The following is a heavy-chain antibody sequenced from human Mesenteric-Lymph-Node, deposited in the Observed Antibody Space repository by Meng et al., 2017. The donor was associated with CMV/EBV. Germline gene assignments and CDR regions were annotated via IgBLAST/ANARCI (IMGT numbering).Heavy chain of an antibody. D-gene: IGHD3-10*01. V-gene: IGHV3-23*03. J-gene: IGHJ4*02. Sequence: GGSLRLSCAASGFTFSSYWMSWVRQAPGKGLEWLSFIDVDGQRRYNGDTVKARFVVFKDRSKNTVVLQMNSLRVEDTAVYYCVGHQGGPRDGVRLVWGQGTLVTVSS. CDR3: VGHQGGPRDGVRLV. CDR1: GFTFSSYW. CDR2: IDVDGQRR.